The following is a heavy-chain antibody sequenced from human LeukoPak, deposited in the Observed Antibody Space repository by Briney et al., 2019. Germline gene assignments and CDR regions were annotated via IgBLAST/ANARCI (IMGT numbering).Heavy chain of an antibody. J-gene: IGHJ4*02. CDR2: LSCSGGST. V-gene: IGHV3-23*01. CDR1: GFTFSSCD. D-gene: IGHD1-26*01. Sequence: GGSLRLSCAVWGFTFSSCDMRWVRDARGKGRVEGSALSCSGGSTYYTDTVKGRFTISRDNSKNTLYLQMNSLRAEDTAVYYCAKGCGSYLCLLDYWGPGTLVTVSS. CDR3: AKGCGSYLCLLDY.